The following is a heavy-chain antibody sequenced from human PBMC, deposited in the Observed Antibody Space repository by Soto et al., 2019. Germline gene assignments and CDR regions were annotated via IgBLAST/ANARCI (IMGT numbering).Heavy chain of an antibody. Sequence: GGSLRLSCAASGFTFSRYGIHWVRQAPGKGLEWVALIWYDGSNKNYADSVKGRFTISRDNSKNTLWLQMNSLRAEDTAVYYCAREGIAVAGTYVPLSIDIWGQGTMVTVSS. CDR2: IWYDGSNK. D-gene: IGHD6-19*01. V-gene: IGHV3-33*01. J-gene: IGHJ3*02. CDR3: AREGIAVAGTYVPLSIDI. CDR1: GFTFSRYG.